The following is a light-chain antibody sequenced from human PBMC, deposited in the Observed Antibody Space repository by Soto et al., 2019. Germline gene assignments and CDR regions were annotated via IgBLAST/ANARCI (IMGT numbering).Light chain of an antibody. CDR3: QQYDSYSYT. Sequence: DIQMTQSPSTLSASVGDRVTITCRASQSISNWLAWYQQKPGKAPKLLISGASSLESGVPSRFSGSGSGTEFTLTIRSLQPDDFATYYCQQYDSYSYTFGQGTKVDIK. CDR1: QSISNW. J-gene: IGKJ2*01. V-gene: IGKV1-5*01. CDR2: GAS.